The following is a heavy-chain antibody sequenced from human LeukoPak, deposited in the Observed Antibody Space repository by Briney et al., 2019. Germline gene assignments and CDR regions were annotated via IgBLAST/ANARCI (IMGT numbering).Heavy chain of an antibody. D-gene: IGHD3-3*01. J-gene: IGHJ4*02. CDR1: GFTFSSYA. V-gene: IGHV3-23*01. Sequence: PGGSLRLSCAASGFTFSSYAMSWVRQAPGKGLEWVSAISGSGGSTYYADSVKGRFTISRDNSKNTLYLQMNSLRAEDTAVYYCAIIDYDFWSGYSVHWGQGTLVTVSS. CDR3: AIIDYDFWSGYSVH. CDR2: ISGSGGST.